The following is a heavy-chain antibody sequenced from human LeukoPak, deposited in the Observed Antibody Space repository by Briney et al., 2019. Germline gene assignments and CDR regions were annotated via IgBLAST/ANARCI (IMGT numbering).Heavy chain of an antibody. CDR3: ARRRAAAIYFDY. V-gene: IGHV1-2*02. CDR1: GYTFTVYY. D-gene: IGHD2-2*01. CDR2: INPNSGGT. J-gene: IGHJ4*02. Sequence: ASVTVSCKSSGYTFTVYYMHWVRQAPGQGLEWMGWINPNSGGTNYAQKFQGRVTMTRDPSISTAYMELSRLRSDDTAVYYCARRRAAAIYFDYWGQGTLVTVSS.